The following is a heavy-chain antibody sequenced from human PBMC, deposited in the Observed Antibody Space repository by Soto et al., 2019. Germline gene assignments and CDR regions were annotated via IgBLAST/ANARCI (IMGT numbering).Heavy chain of an antibody. CDR2: INTGNGDT. CDR3: ASHGYSGYDWAYYFYGMDV. D-gene: IGHD5-12*01. Sequence: GASVKVSCKASGYTFTRYDMHLVRQAPRQRPEWMGWINTGNGDTKFSQKFQGRVTITRDTSASTAYMEVSSLRSEDTAVYYCASHGYSGYDWAYYFYGMDVWGQGTTVTVSS. J-gene: IGHJ6*02. V-gene: IGHV1-3*04. CDR1: GYTFTRYD.